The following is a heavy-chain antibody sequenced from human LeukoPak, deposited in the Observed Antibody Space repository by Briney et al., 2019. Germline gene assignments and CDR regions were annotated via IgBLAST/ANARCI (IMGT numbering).Heavy chain of an antibody. J-gene: IGHJ4*01. CDR1: GFTFRSYA. Sequence: SGGSLRLSCAASGFTFRSYAMAWVRQAPGKGLEGVSGISCSGGSTYYADSVKGRSTISRDNSKNTLYLQMNSLRAEDTALYYCAKGGGYSYGKYFDYWGQGTLVTVSS. V-gene: IGHV3-23*01. CDR3: AKGGGYSYGKYFDY. CDR2: ISCSGGST. D-gene: IGHD5-18*01.